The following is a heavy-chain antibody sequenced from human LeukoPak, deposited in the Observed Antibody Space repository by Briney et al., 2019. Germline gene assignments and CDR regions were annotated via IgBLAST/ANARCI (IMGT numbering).Heavy chain of an antibody. CDR1: GGTFSSYA. CDR2: IIPIFGTA. V-gene: IGHV1-69*13. Sequence: SVKVSCKASGGTFSSYAISWVRQAPGQGLEWMGGIIPIFGTANYAQKFQGRVTITADESTSTAYMELSSLRSEDTAVYYCARDSGSYYGSGSWFDPWGQGTLVTVSS. CDR3: ARDSGSYYGSGSWFDP. D-gene: IGHD3-10*01. J-gene: IGHJ5*02.